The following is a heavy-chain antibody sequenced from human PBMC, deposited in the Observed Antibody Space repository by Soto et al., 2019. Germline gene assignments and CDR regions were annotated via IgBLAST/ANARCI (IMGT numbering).Heavy chain of an antibody. CDR3: ARSGGLDRDFNY. CDR2: IIPMFDTP. J-gene: IGHJ4*02. Sequence: QVQLVQSGAEVKKPGSSVKVSCKASGGTFSSDSFSWVRQAPGQGLEWMGGIIPMFDTPIYAQKFQDRVTINADESTSTAYMQLSSLIAGDTAVYYCARSGGLDRDFNYWGQGYLVTVSS. V-gene: IGHV1-69*12. D-gene: IGHD2-15*01. CDR1: GGTFSSDS.